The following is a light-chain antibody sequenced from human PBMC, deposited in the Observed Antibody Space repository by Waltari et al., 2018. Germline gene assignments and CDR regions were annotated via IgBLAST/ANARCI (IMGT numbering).Light chain of an antibody. CDR3: LLSYGGVRV. Sequence: QTVVTQEPSLTVSPGGTVTLTCASSTGAVTSGNYPNWFQQKPGQAPRTLIYNTGKRHSWTPSRFSGALLGGKAALTLSSVQPEDEADYYCLLSYGGVRVFGTGTKVTVL. CDR2: NTG. CDR1: TGAVTSGNY. V-gene: IGLV7-43*01. J-gene: IGLJ1*01.